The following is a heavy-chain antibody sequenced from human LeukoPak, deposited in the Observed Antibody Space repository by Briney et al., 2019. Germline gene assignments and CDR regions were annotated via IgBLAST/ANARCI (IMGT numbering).Heavy chain of an antibody. CDR3: ARGCRIVPGVHNVGMTSYYNGMDV. D-gene: IGHD1-26*01. Sequence: ASVKVSCKASGYTFTSYYMHWVRQAPGQGLEWMGIINPSGGDTSYAQKFQGRVTTTRDPSTSTVYMEVVSLRPEDTAVYYCARGCRIVPGVHNVGMTSYYNGMDVWGQGTTVTVSS. CDR2: INPSGGDT. J-gene: IGHJ6*02. V-gene: IGHV1-46*01. CDR1: GYTFTSYY.